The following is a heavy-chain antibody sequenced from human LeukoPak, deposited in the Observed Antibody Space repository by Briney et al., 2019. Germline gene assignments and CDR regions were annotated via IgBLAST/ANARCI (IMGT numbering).Heavy chain of an antibody. J-gene: IGHJ3*02. V-gene: IGHV4-34*01. CDR3: AKSNGYGLVDI. Sequence: PSETLSLTCAVYGGSFSGYYWSWIRQPPGKGLEWIGEINHSGSTNYNPSLKSRVTISVDTSRNQFSLKLTSVTAADTAVYYCAKSNGYGLVDIWGQGTMVTVSS. CDR2: INHSGST. D-gene: IGHD3-10*01. CDR1: GGSFSGYY.